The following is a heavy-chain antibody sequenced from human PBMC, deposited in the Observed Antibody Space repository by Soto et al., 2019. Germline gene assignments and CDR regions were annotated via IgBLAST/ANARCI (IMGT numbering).Heavy chain of an antibody. CDR3: ARDQGGGGFGDSYGMDV. D-gene: IGHD3-10*01. V-gene: IGHV1-69*01. CDR1: GGTFSSYA. Sequence: QVQLVQSGAEVKKPGSSVKVSCKASGGTFSSYAISWVRQAPGQGLEWMGGIIPIFDTANYEQKFQGRVTITADESTSTAYMELSRLRSEDTAVYYCARDQGGGGFGDSYGMDVWGQGTTVTVSS. CDR2: IIPIFDTA. J-gene: IGHJ6*02.